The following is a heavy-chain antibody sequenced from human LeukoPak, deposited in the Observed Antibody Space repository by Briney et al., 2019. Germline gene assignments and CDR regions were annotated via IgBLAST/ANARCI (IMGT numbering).Heavy chain of an antibody. V-gene: IGHV4-4*07. CDR2: THISGNT. Sequence: KPSETLSLTCTVSGGSISTYYWSWIRQPAGKGREGIGRTHISGNTDYNPSRESRVTMSVHTSKNQFSLKLTSVTAADTAVYYCAREGSMTARPFVSIDYWGQGTLVTVSS. D-gene: IGHD6-6*01. CDR1: GGSISTYY. CDR3: AREGSMTARPFVSIDY. J-gene: IGHJ4*02.